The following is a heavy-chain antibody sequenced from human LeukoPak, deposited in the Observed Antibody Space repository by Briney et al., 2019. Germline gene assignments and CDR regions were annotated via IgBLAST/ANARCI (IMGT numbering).Heavy chain of an antibody. V-gene: IGHV3-23*01. J-gene: IGHJ6*03. CDR1: GFTFSNYA. CDR3: AKPHTTGNNYYYYMDV. CDR2: ISSSGAST. D-gene: IGHD1-1*01. Sequence: GGSLRLSCVASGFTFSNYAMSWVRQAPGKGLEWVSAISSSGASTFYADSVKGRFTISRDNSKNTLYLQMNSLRAEDTAVYYCAKPHTTGNNYYYYMDVWGKGTTVTVSS.